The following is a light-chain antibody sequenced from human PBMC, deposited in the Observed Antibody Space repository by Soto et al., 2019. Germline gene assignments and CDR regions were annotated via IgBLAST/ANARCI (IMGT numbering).Light chain of an antibody. J-gene: IGKJ4*01. Sequence: EVVLTQSPGTLSLSPGERATLSCRASQTVTTSQLTWFQQKPGQAPRLLIYAASIRAAGIPDRFSGSGSGTDFTLTISRLEPEDFAVYYCQQYGSAPFTFGRGTKVEIK. V-gene: IGKV3-20*01. CDR2: AAS. CDR1: QTVTTSQ. CDR3: QQYGSAPFT.